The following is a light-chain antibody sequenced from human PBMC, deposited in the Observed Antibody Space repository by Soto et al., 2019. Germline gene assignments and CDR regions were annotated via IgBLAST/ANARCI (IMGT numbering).Light chain of an antibody. J-gene: IGLJ1*01. CDR3: CSYAGSYTYV. CDR2: GVS. V-gene: IGLV2-8*01. CDR1: SSDVGGYKY. Sequence: QSVLTQPPSASGSPGQSVTISCTGTSSDVGGYKYVSWYQQHPGKAPKLMIYGVSKRPSGVPDRFSGSKSGNTASLTISGLQAEDEADYYCCSYAGSYTYVFGTGTKVTVL.